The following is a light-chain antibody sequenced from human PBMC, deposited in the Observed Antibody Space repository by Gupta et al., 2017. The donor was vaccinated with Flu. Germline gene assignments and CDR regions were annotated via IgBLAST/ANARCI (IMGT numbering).Light chain of an antibody. CDR1: LVISNY. CDR2: DAS. Sequence: SLLSASVGVGVTIACRTSLVISNYLAWYQQKPGQAPKLLIYDASTLQSGVPSRFSGSGSWTDFTLTISSLQPEDFATYYCQQLNSYPRTFGQGTKVEIK. CDR3: QQLNSYPRT. J-gene: IGKJ1*01. V-gene: IGKV1-9*01.